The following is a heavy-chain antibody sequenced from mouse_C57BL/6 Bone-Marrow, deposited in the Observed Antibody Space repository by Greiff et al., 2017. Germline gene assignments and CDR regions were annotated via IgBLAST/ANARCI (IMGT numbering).Heavy chain of an antibody. V-gene: IGHV5-4*01. CDR1: GFTFSSYA. J-gene: IGHJ4*01. D-gene: IGHD4-1*02. CDR2: ISDGGSYT. CDR3: ARDLNWDLYAMDY. Sequence: EVKLVESGGGLVKPGGSLKLSCAASGFTFSSYAMSWVRQTPEKRLEWVATISDGGSYTYYPDNVKGRFTISRDNAKNNLYLQMSHLKSEDTAMYYCARDLNWDLYAMDYWGQGTSVTVSS.